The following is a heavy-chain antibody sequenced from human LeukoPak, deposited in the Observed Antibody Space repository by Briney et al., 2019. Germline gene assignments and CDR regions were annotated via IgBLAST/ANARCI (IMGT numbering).Heavy chain of an antibody. J-gene: IGHJ4*02. V-gene: IGHV1-46*01. CDR1: GCAFTSYY. CDR3: ARSLYSSSWFDY. CDR2: INPSGGST. Sequence: ASVKVSCKAAGCAFTSYYMHSVRQAPGQGLEWMGIINPSGGSTSYAQKFQGRVTMTRDTSTSTVYMELSSLRSEDTAVYYCARSLYSSSWFDYWGQGIVVTVSS. D-gene: IGHD6-13*01.